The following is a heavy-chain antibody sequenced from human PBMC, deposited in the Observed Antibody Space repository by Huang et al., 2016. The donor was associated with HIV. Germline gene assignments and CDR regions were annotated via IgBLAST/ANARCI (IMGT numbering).Heavy chain of an antibody. D-gene: IGHD1-1*01. CDR1: GDTFTAHA. CDR3: ARPMAPSGTTGEYFDY. J-gene: IGHJ4*02. V-gene: IGHV1-3*01. Sequence: QVLLVQSGAEVKKPGAPVKVSCKASGDTFTAHALHWVRQAPGQGLEWMGWISGGRGDRKYSQKFQGRVSFTRDTSASTVYMEMSNLRSEDTAVYYCARPMAPSGTTGEYFDYWGQGSLVTVSS. CDR2: ISGGRGDR.